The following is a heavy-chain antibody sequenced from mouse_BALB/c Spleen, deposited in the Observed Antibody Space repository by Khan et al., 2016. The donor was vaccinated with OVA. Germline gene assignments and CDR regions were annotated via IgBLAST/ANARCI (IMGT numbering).Heavy chain of an antibody. CDR2: INPSNGGT. D-gene: IGHD3-2*01. V-gene: IGHV1S81*02. Sequence: QVQLQQSGAELVKPGASVKLSYKASGYTFTSYYMYWLKQRPGQGLEWIGEINPSNGGTNFNEKFKSKATLTVDKSFSTAYMQLSSLTSEDSAFYYCTRGGTARATLWFAYWGQGTLVTVSA. J-gene: IGHJ3*01. CDR1: GYTFTSYY. CDR3: TRGGTARATLWFAY.